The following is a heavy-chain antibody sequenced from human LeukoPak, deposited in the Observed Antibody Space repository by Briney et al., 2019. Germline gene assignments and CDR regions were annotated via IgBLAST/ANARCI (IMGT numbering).Heavy chain of an antibody. CDR1: GFTFSRYA. D-gene: IGHD3-10*01. CDR2: ISGSGGAT. CDR3: AKGAYYHGSGRYFDY. Sequence: PGGSLRLSCAASGFTFSRYAMNWVRQAPGKGLEWVSAISGSGGATYYADSVKGRFTMSRDNSKNTLYLQMNSLRAEDTAVYYCAKGAYYHGSGRYFDYWGQGTLVTVSS. J-gene: IGHJ4*02. V-gene: IGHV3-23*01.